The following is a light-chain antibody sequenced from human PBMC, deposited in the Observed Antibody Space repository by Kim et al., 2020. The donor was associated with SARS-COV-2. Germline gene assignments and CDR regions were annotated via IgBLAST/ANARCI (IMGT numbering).Light chain of an antibody. V-gene: IGLV3-1*01. CDR3: QAWDGNTAV. Sequence: SYELTQPPSVSVSPGQTASITCSGDELGDKYACWYQQKPGQSPVLVIYQDNKRTSAIPERFSGSNSGNTATLTISGTQAMDEADYYCQAWDGNTAVFGGG. CDR1: ELGDKY. J-gene: IGLJ3*02. CDR2: QDN.